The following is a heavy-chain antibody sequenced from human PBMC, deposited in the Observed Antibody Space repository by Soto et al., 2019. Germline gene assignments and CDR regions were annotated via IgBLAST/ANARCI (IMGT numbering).Heavy chain of an antibody. D-gene: IGHD6-13*01. J-gene: IGHJ4*02. Sequence: GGSLRLSCSASGFTISSYAMHWVRQAPGKGLEYVSAISSNGGSTYYADSVKGRFTISRDNSKNTLYLQMSSLRAEDTAVYYCVKTGGIAAAGPFDYWGQGTLVTVSS. V-gene: IGHV3-64D*06. CDR3: VKTGGIAAAGPFDY. CDR1: GFTISSYA. CDR2: ISSNGGST.